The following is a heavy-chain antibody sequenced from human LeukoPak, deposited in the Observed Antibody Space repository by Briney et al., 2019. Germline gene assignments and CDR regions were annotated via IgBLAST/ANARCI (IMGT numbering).Heavy chain of an antibody. J-gene: IGHJ4*02. CDR2: IKSDGKT. CDR3: ARVGYCSGGSCYSSPYYFDY. Sequence: PGGSLRLSCAASGFTFSSYWMHWVRQAPGKGLVWVSRIKSDGKTNYADSVKGRFTISRDNAKNSLYLQMNSLRAEDTAVYYCARVGYCSGGSCYSSPYYFDYWGQGTLVTVSS. CDR1: GFTFSSYW. D-gene: IGHD2-15*01. V-gene: IGHV3-74*01.